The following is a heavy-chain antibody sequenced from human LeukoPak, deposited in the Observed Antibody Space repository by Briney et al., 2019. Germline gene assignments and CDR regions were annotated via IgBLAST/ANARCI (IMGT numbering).Heavy chain of an antibody. Sequence: PSETLSLTCTVSGGSIRSSSYFWGWIRQPPGKGLEWIGNIYYSGSSYYNPSLKSRVTISVDTSKNQFSLKMSSVTAADTAVFYCARQSGVSSDSYFGMDVWGQGTTVTVSS. CDR2: IYYSGSS. D-gene: IGHD1-26*01. CDR1: GGSIRSSSYF. J-gene: IGHJ6*02. CDR3: ARQSGVSSDSYFGMDV. V-gene: IGHV4-39*01.